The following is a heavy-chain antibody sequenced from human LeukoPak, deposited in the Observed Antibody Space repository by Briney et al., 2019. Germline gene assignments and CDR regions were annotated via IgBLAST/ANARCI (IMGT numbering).Heavy chain of an antibody. D-gene: IGHD2-21*02. CDR2: VIPIFGTA. CDR3: ASCGRGDCYPPQGAFDI. V-gene: IGHV1-69*06. Sequence: SVKVSCKASGGTFSSYAISWVRQAPGQGLEWMGGVIPIFGTANYAQKFQGRVTITADKSTSTAYMELSSLRSEDTAVYYCASCGRGDCYPPQGAFDIWGQGTMVTVSS. J-gene: IGHJ3*02. CDR1: GGTFSSYA.